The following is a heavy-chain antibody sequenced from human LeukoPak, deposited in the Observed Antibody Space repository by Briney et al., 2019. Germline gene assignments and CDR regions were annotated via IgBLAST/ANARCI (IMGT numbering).Heavy chain of an antibody. CDR2: ISGIGDST. J-gene: IGHJ4*02. D-gene: IGHD3-22*01. V-gene: IGHV3-23*01. Sequence: GGSLRLSCAASGFTFSNSAMSWVRQAPGKGLEWVSTISGIGDSTYYADSVKGRFTISRDNSKNTLYLQMNSLRAEDTAVYYCAKVTAGYYDSSGNFDYWGQGTLVTVSS. CDR1: GFTFSNSA. CDR3: AKVTAGYYDSSGNFDY.